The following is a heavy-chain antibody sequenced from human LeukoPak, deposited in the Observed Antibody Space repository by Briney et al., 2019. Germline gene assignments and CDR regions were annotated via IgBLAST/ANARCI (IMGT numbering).Heavy chain of an antibody. CDR1: GFTFSSYA. CDR3: AKTLLSYCSGGSCYFDY. Sequence: GGQTVSCAASGFTFSSYAMSWVRQAPGKGLEWVSAISSSGFNTYYADSVEGRFTISRDNSQNTLYLHMNSLRGEDTAVYYCAKTLLSYCSGGSCYFDYWGQGTLVTVSS. CDR2: ISSSGFNT. V-gene: IGHV3-23*01. J-gene: IGHJ4*02. D-gene: IGHD2-15*01.